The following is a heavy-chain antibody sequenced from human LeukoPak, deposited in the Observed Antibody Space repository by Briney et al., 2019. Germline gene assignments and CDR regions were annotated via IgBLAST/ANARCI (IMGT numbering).Heavy chain of an antibody. V-gene: IGHV4-4*07. CDR1: GGSISSYY. CDR3: ARVTWYRGTYYYYSMDV. D-gene: IGHD3-10*01. CDR2: IYTSGST. J-gene: IGHJ6*02. Sequence: SETLSLTCTVPGGSISSYYWSWIRQPAGKGLEWIGRIYTSGSTNSNPSLKSRVTMSVDTSKNQCSLKLSSVTAADTAVYYCARVTWYRGTYYYYSMDVWGQGTTVTVSS.